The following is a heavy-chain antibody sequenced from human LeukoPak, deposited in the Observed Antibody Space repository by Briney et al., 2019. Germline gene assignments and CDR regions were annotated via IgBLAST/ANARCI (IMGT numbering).Heavy chain of an antibody. CDR1: GGSITKNGYY. D-gene: IGHD6-19*01. V-gene: IGHV4-39*07. CDR3: CGSGWFAGPFGY. J-gene: IGHJ4*02. Sequence: PSETLSLTCSVSGGSITKNGYYWGWIRQSPETGLEWIGSMHYSGSTYYNPSLNSRVTISVDTSKNQFSLKLTSVTAADTAVYYCCGSGWFAGPFGYWDQGALVTVSS. CDR2: MHYSGST.